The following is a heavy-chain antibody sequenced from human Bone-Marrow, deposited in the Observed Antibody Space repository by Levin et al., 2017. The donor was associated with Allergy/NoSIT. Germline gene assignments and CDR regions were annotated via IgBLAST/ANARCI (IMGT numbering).Heavy chain of an antibody. CDR2: IIPIFGTA. J-gene: IGHJ6*02. Sequence: SVKVSCKASGGTFSSYAISWVRQAPGQGLEWMGGIIPIFGTANYAQKFQGRVTITADKSTSTAYMELSSLRSEDTAVYYCARRRCSRLYRGVCDYYYGMDVWGQGTTVTVSS. CDR3: ARRRCSRLYRGVCDYYYGMDV. V-gene: IGHV1-69*06. D-gene: IGHD2-2*02. CDR1: GGTFSSYA.